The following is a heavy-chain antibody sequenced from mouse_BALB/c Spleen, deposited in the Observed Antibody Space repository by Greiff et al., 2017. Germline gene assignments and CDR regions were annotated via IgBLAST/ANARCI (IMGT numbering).Heavy chain of an antibody. CDR2: ISYSGST. CDR1: GYSITSDYA. Sequence: EGKLVESGPGLVKPSQSLSLTCTVTGYSITSDYAWNWIRQFPGNKLEWMGYISYSGSTSYNPSLKSRISITRDTSKNQFFLQLNSVTTEDTATYFCARVGDYGAWFAYWGQGTLVTVSA. J-gene: IGHJ3*01. D-gene: IGHD2-4*01. CDR3: ARVGDYGAWFAY. V-gene: IGHV3-2*02.